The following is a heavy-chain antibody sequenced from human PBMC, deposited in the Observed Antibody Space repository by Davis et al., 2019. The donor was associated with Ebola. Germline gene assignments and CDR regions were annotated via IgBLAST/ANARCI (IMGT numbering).Heavy chain of an antibody. CDR2: ISYSSSYI. Sequence: GGSLRLSCSGSGFAFNRYAMNWVRQAPGKGLEWVSSISYSSSYIFYADSVKGRFTVSRDNAKNSLYLQMNSLRAEDTAVYYCVRDTIEGATTFDYWGQGTLVTVSS. D-gene: IGHD1-26*01. J-gene: IGHJ4*02. CDR3: VRDTIEGATTFDY. CDR1: GFAFNRYA. V-gene: IGHV3-21*01.